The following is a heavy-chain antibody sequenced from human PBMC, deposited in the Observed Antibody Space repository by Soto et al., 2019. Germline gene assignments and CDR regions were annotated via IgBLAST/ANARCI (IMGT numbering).Heavy chain of an antibody. CDR3: TRHAMGAFDI. V-gene: IGHV5-51*01. CDR2: IYPGDSDT. CDR1: GYKVSTWHNFTSYW. Sequence: GESLKISCMGSGYKVSTWHNFTSYWIAWVRQMPGEGLGWMGIIYPGDSDTRYSPSFQGQVTISADKSISTAYLQWNSLKASDTAMYYCTRHAMGAFDIWGQGTMVTVSS. J-gene: IGHJ3*02.